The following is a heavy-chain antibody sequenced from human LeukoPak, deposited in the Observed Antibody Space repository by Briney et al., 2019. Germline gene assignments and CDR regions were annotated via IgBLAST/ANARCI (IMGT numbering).Heavy chain of an antibody. CDR3: ARDRGYYYDSSGYYFDY. D-gene: IGHD3-22*01. J-gene: IGHJ4*02. CDR2: ISSSGSTI. Sequence: PGGSLRLSCAASGFTFSSYEMNWVRQAPGKGLEWVSYISSSGSTIYYADSVKGRFTISRDNAKNSLYLQMNSLRAEDTAVYYCARDRGYYYDSSGYYFDYWGQGTLVTVSS. V-gene: IGHV3-48*03. CDR1: GFTFSSYE.